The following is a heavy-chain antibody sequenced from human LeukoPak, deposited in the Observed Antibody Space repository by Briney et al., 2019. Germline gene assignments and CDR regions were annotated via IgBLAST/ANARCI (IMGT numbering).Heavy chain of an antibody. Sequence: GGSLRLSCAASGFTFSSYGMRWVRQAPGKGLEWVAFIRYDGSNKYYADSVKGRFTISRDNSKNTLYLQMNSLRAEDTAVYYCAKGRGHYDILTGYWGQGTLVTVSS. CDR1: GFTFSSYG. D-gene: IGHD3-9*01. CDR3: AKGRGHYDILTGY. CDR2: IRYDGSNK. V-gene: IGHV3-30*02. J-gene: IGHJ4*02.